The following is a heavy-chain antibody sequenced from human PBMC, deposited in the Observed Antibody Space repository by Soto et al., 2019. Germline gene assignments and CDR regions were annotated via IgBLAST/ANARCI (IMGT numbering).Heavy chain of an antibody. Sequence: GASVKVSCKASGYTFTRSGISWVRQAPGQGLEWMGWISTYNGDTNYAQTFQGRVTMTTDTSTSTVYMELRSLRSDDTAVYYCAREDRDRETGLVPAAIDGMDVWGQGTTVTVSS. CDR2: ISTYNGDT. CDR1: GYTFTRSG. D-gene: IGHD2-2*01. J-gene: IGHJ6*02. CDR3: AREDRDRETGLVPAAIDGMDV. V-gene: IGHV1-18*01.